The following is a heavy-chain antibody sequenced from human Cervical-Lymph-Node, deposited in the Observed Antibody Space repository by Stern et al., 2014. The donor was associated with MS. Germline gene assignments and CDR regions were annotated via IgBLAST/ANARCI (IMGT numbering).Heavy chain of an antibody. Sequence: DQLVESGGGVVQPGRSLRLSCAASGFTFSSYGMHWVRQAPGKGLEWVAVISYDGSNKYYADSVKGRFTISRDNSKNTLYLQMNSLRAEDTAVYYCAKDDYWGQGTLVTVSS. CDR1: GFTFSSYG. V-gene: IGHV3-30*18. CDR2: ISYDGSNK. CDR3: AKDDY. J-gene: IGHJ4*02.